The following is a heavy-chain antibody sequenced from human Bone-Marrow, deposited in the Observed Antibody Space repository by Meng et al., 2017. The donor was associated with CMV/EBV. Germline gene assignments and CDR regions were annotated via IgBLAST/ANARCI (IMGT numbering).Heavy chain of an antibody. CDR2: IWYDGSNK. V-gene: IGHV3-33*01. D-gene: IGHD7-27*01. CDR3: AREPSSVGNDAFDI. Sequence: GESLKISCAASGFTFSSYGMHWVRQAPGKGLEWVAVIWYDGSNKYYADSVKGRFTISRDNSKNTLYLQMNSLRAEDTAVYYCAREPSSVGNDAFDIWGQGTMVTVSS. CDR1: GFTFSSYG. J-gene: IGHJ3*02.